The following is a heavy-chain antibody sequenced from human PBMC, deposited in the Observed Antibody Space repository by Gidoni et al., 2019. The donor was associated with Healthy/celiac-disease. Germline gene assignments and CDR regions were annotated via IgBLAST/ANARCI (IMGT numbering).Heavy chain of an antibody. D-gene: IGHD2-2*01. CDR1: GGSFSGYS. CDR2: INHSGST. CDR3: AGGYCSSTSCYSRYYYYGMDV. Sequence: QVQLQQWGAGLLKPSETLSLTCAVYGGSFSGYSWSWIRPPPGKGLEWIGEINHSGSTNYNPSLKSRVTISVDTSKNQFSLKLSSVTAADTAVYYCAGGYCSSTSCYSRYYYYGMDVWGQGTTVTVSS. V-gene: IGHV4-34*01. J-gene: IGHJ6*02.